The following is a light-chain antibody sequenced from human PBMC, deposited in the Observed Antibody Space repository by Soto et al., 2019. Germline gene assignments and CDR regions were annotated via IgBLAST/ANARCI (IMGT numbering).Light chain of an antibody. V-gene: IGKV3-15*01. J-gene: IGKJ4*01. CDR2: GAS. CDR1: QSISSSY. Sequence: EIVMTQSPATLSVSPGERATLSCRASQSISSSYLAWYQQKPGQAPRLLIYGASTRATGIPARFSGSGSGTEFTLTISNQQSEDFAVYYCQQYNNWLPLTFGGGTKVRSN. CDR3: QQYNNWLPLT.